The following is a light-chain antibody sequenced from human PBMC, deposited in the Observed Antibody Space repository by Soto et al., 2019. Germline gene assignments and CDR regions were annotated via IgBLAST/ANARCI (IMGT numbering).Light chain of an antibody. J-gene: IGKJ3*01. CDR1: ESIESRY. Sequence: EIVLTQSPATLSLSPGERATLSCRASESIESRYLAWYQQRPGQAPRLLIYGTSSRATVIPDRFSGSGSGTDLSLPISRLEPEDFAVYYCQQFGSSPGFTFGPGTKVEIK. CDR2: GTS. CDR3: QQFGSSPGFT. V-gene: IGKV3-20*01.